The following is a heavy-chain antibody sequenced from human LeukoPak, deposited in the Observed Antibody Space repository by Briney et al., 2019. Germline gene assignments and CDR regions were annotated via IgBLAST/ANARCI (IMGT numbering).Heavy chain of an antibody. Sequence: KPSETLSLTCAVYGGSFSSYYWSWIRQSPGKGLEWIGEITHSRSTNYNPSLKSRVTISLDTSKSQFSLKLTSVTAADTAVYYCARVTRFTQFGELCFDSWGQGTLLTVSS. J-gene: IGHJ4*02. CDR3: ARVTRFTQFGELCFDS. D-gene: IGHD3-10*01. CDR2: ITHSRST. CDR1: GGSFSSYY. V-gene: IGHV4-34*01.